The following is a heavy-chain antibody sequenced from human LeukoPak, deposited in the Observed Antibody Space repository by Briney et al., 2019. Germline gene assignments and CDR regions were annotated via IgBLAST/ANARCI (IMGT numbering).Heavy chain of an antibody. CDR1: GGSISSGGYS. Sequence: SQTLSLTCAVSGGSISSGGYSWSWIRQPPGKGLEWIGYIYHSGSTYYNPSLKSRVTISVDRSKNQFSLKLSSVSAADTAVYYCAREALPRHFDYWGQGTLVTVSS. CDR3: AREALPRHFDY. J-gene: IGHJ4*02. CDR2: IYHSGST. V-gene: IGHV4-30-2*01.